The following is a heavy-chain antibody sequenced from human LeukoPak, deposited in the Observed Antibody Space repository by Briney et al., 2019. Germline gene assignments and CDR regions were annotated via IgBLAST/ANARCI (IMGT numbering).Heavy chain of an antibody. CDR1: GYTFTSYG. Sequence: ASVKVSCKASGYTFTSYGISRMRQAPGQGLEWMGWISAYNGNTNYAQKLQGRVTMTTDTSTSTAYMELRSLRSDDTAVYYCARDRLITMVRGRAFDIWGQGTMVTVSS. D-gene: IGHD3-10*01. V-gene: IGHV1-18*01. J-gene: IGHJ3*02. CDR2: ISAYNGNT. CDR3: ARDRLITMVRGRAFDI.